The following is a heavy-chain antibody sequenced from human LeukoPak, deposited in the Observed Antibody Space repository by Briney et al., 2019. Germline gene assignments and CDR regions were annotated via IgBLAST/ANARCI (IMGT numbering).Heavy chain of an antibody. J-gene: IGHJ4*02. CDR3: ARGGYSFDY. D-gene: IGHD5-12*01. CDR1: GFSLSGYW. V-gene: IGHV3-7*01. Sequence: GGSLRLSCAASGFSLSGYWMSWVRQAPGKGLEWVARLHANGDEKNFVGSVQGRFTVSRDNAKNSLYLQMNSLRVEDTAVCYCARGGYSFDYLGQGTLVTVSS. CDR2: LHANGDEK.